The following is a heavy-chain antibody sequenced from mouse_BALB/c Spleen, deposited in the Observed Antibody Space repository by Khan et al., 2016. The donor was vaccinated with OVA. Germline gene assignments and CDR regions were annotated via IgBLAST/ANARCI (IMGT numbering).Heavy chain of an antibody. CDR3: ATELGRYYAMDY. Sequence: EVQLQESGPGLVKPSQSLSLTCTVTGYSITRDYAWNWIRQFPGNKLEWMGYISNSGSTSYKPSLKSRISITRETSKNQFFLQLNSVTTEDTATYYCATELGRYYAMDYWGQGTSVTVSS. CDR1: GYSITRDYA. D-gene: IGHD4-1*01. CDR2: ISNSGST. J-gene: IGHJ4*01. V-gene: IGHV3-2*02.